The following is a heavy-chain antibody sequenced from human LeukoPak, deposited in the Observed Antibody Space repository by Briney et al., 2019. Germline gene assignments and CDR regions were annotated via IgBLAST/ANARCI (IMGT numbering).Heavy chain of an antibody. CDR3: AKDEKGYYHDTSGYPDAFNV. D-gene: IGHD3-22*01. CDR1: GGTFSSYA. V-gene: IGHV1-69*13. CDR2: IIPIFGTA. J-gene: IGHJ3*01. Sequence: SVKVSCKASGGTFSSYAISWVRQAPGQGLEWMGGIIPIFGTANYAQKFQGRVTITADESTSTAYMELSSLRSEDTAIYYCAKDEKGYYHDTSGYPDAFNVWGQGTMVTVSS.